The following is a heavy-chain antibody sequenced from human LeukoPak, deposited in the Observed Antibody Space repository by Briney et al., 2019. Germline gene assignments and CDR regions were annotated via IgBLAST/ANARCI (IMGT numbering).Heavy chain of an antibody. CDR2: ISYDGSNK. V-gene: IGHV3-30-3*01. CDR3: ATSSGWFGPNWFDP. J-gene: IGHJ5*02. Sequence: PGGSLRLSCAASGFTFSSYAMHWVRQAPGKGLECLPVISYDGSNKYYADSVKGRFTISRDNSKNTLYLQMNSLRAEDTAVYYCATSSGWFGPNWFDPWGQGTLVTVSS. D-gene: IGHD6-19*01. CDR1: GFTFSSYA.